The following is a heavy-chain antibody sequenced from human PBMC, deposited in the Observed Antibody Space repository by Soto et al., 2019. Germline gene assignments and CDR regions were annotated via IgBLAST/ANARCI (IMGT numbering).Heavy chain of an antibody. Sequence: SETLSLTCTVSGGSISSYYWIWIRQPPGKGLEWIGYISYSGSTNYNPSLKSRPTISVDTSKNQFSLKLRSVTAADTAVYYCARASSYGDYALDYWGQGTLVTVSS. CDR2: ISYSGST. CDR3: ARASSYGDYALDY. D-gene: IGHD4-17*01. J-gene: IGHJ4*02. V-gene: IGHV4-59*01. CDR1: GGSISSYY.